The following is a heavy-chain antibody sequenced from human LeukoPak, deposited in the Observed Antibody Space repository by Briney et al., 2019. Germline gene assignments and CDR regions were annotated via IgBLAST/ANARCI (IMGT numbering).Heavy chain of an antibody. CDR1: GGSISSSSYY. CDR2: IYHSGST. CDR3: ARDRYGMDV. V-gene: IGHV4-39*07. Sequence: SETLSLTCTVSGGSISSSSYYWGWIRQPPGKGLEWIGYIYHSGSTYYNPSLKSRVTISVDRSKNQFSLKLSSVTAADTAVYYCARDRYGMDVWGQGTTVTVSS. J-gene: IGHJ6*02.